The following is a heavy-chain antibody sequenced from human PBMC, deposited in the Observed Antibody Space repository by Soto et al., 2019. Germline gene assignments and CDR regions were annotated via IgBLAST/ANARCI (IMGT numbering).Heavy chain of an antibody. CDR1: GGSISSSSYY. Sequence: SETLSLTCTVSGGSISSSSYYWGWIRQPPGKGLEWIGSIYYSGSTYYNPSLKSRVTISVDTSKNQFSLKLSSVTAADTAVYYCVRQAGSGSYYIYYYYGMDVWGQGTTVTVSS. V-gene: IGHV4-39*01. D-gene: IGHD1-26*01. CDR2: IYYSGST. CDR3: VRQAGSGSYYIYYYYGMDV. J-gene: IGHJ6*02.